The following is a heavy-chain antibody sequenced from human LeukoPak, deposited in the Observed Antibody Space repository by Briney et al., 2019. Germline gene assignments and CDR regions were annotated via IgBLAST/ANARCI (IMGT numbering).Heavy chain of an antibody. J-gene: IGHJ4*02. V-gene: IGHV3-48*04. CDR2: ISSPDTTT. D-gene: IGHD2-21*01. CDR1: GFTFTSYS. CDR3: ARDLFGAYCGGTCPTPDY. Sequence: GGSLRLSCAASGFTFTSYSMNWVRQAPGKGLEWISYISSPDTTTYYADSVKGRFTVSRDNAKNTLYLQMNSLRVEDTAVYYCARDLFGAYCGGTCPTPDYWGQGTLVSVSS.